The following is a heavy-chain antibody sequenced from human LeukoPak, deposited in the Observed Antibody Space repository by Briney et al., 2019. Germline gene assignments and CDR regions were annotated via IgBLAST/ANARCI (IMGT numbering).Heavy chain of an antibody. Sequence: PSEALSLTCTVSGGSISSSSYYWSWIRQPAGKGLEWIGRVYMSGSTYYNPSLKSRVTISVDTSKNQFSLKLSSVTAADTAVYYCARDLKYSYAYWGQGILVTVSS. CDR2: VYMSGST. D-gene: IGHD2-15*01. CDR1: GGSISSSSYY. V-gene: IGHV4-61*02. J-gene: IGHJ4*02. CDR3: ARDLKYSYAY.